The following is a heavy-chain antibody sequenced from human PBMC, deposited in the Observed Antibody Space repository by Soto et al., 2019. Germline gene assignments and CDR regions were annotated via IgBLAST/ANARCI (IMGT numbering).Heavy chain of an antibody. CDR1: GGSISSSSYY. CDR2: IYYSGST. CDR3: ARHRFGDPFSV. Sequence: SETLSLTCTVSGGSISSSSYYWGWIRQPPGKGLEWIGSIYYSGSTYYNPSLKSRVTISVDTSKNQFSLKLSSVTAADTAVYYCARHRFGDPFSVWGQGTLVTVSS. J-gene: IGHJ4*02. V-gene: IGHV4-39*01. D-gene: IGHD3-10*01.